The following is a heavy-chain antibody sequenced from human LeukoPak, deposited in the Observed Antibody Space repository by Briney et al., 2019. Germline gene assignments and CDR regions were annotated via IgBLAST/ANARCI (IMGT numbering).Heavy chain of an antibody. CDR2: INHSGST. J-gene: IGHJ4*02. Sequence: SETLSLTCAVYGGSFSGYYWSWSRQPPGKGLEWIGEINHSGSTNYNPSLKSRVTISVDTSKNQFSLKLSSVTAADTAVYYCARYARGYSYGWVCRRGYFDYWGQGTLVTVSS. V-gene: IGHV4-34*01. D-gene: IGHD5-18*01. CDR3: ARYARGYSYGWVCRRGYFDY. CDR1: GGSFSGYY.